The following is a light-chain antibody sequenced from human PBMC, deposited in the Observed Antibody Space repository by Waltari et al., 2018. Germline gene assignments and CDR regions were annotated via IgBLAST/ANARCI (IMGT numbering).Light chain of an antibody. CDR2: GAS. CDR1: HMVASNY. Sequence: ENVLTQSLGTLSLSPGDRATLSCRASHMVASNYIAWYQQRPGQAPRLLIFGASSRATGIPDRFSGSGSGTDFTLTISRLEPEDFAFYYCQHYGNSPQLTFAGGTRLEIK. J-gene: IGKJ4*01. V-gene: IGKV3-20*01. CDR3: QHYGNSPQLT.